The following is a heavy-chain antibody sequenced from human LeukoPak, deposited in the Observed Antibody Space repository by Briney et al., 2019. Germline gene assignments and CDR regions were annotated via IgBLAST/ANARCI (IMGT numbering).Heavy chain of an antibody. CDR2: IYYTGIT. D-gene: IGHD3-16*01. Sequence: SETLSLTCTVSGGSISSYDWSWIRQHPGKGLEWIGYIYYTGITSYNPSLKSRVTMSVDTSMNQVSLKVTSLTAADTAVYYCAASSGVTLGRFWGQGALVTVSS. CDR1: GGSISSYD. CDR3: AASSGVTLGRF. V-gene: IGHV4-59*06. J-gene: IGHJ4*02.